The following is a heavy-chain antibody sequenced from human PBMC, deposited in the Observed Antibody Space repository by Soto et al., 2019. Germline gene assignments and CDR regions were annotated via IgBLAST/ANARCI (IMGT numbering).Heavy chain of an antibody. V-gene: IGHV3-33*01. Sequence: QVQLVESGGGVVQPGRSLRLSCAASGFTFSSYGMHWVRQAPGKGLEWVAVIWYDGSNKYYADSVKDRFTISRDNSKNTLYLQMNSLRAEDTAVYYCAREGKDIVATIRPYYFDYWGQGTLVTVSS. J-gene: IGHJ4*02. CDR3: AREGKDIVATIRPYYFDY. CDR2: IWYDGSNK. CDR1: GFTFSSYG. D-gene: IGHD5-12*01.